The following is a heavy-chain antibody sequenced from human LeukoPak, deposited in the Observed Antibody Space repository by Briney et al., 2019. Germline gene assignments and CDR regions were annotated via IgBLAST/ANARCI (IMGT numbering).Heavy chain of an antibody. V-gene: IGHV1-2*02. J-gene: IGHJ4*02. CDR1: GYTFTGYY. D-gene: IGHD2-15*01. CDR3: ASSCSGGSCAKAWDY. CDR2: INPNSGGT. Sequence: ASVKVSCKASGYTFTGYYMHWVRQAPGQGLEWMGWINPNSGGTNYAQKFQGRVTMTRDTSISTAYMELSRLRSDDTAVYYCASSCSGGSCAKAWDYWGQGTLVTVSS.